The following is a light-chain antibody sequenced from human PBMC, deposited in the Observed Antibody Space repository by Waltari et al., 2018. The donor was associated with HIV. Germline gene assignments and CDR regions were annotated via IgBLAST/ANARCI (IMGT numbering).Light chain of an antibody. V-gene: IGLV2-8*01. J-gene: IGLJ3*02. CDR3: TSYAGSNNLVV. CDR2: EVN. CDR1: SNDIGPYNY. Sequence: QSALTQPPAAPGSPGQSVTISCTGTSNDIGPYNYVSWYQQHPDRVPRLIIYEVNKRPAGVPDRFSGSKSGNTASLTVSGLQAEDEADYYCTSYAGSNNLVVFGGGTKLTVL.